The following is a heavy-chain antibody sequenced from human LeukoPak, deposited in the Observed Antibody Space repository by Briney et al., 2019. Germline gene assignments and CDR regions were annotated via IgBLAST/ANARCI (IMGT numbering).Heavy chain of an antibody. CDR2: IYYTGST. CDR3: ARSYYGSGSFSDFDY. D-gene: IGHD3-10*01. J-gene: IGHJ4*02. V-gene: IGHV4-59*01. CDR1: GGSISTYY. Sequence: SETLSLTCTVSGGSISTYYWTWIRQPPGKGLEWIGYIYYTGSTNYNPSLKSRVTISVDTPKNQFSLRLSSVTAADTAVYFCARSYYGSGSFSDFDYWGQGTLVTVSS.